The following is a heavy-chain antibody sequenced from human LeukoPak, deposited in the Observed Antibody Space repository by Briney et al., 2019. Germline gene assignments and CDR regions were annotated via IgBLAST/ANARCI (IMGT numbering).Heavy chain of an antibody. CDR3: ARSEVSTTLLDY. CDR1: GFSFNTYA. D-gene: IGHD5/OR15-5a*01. CDR2: IRYDGSKR. J-gene: IGHJ4*02. V-gene: IGHV3-33*08. Sequence: GGSLRLSCAASGFSFNTYAMSWVLQAPGKGLEWVAIIRYDGSKRYYADSVKGRFTISRDNFKNTLYLEMNTLRAEDTAMYYCARSEVSTTLLDYWGQGTLVTVSS.